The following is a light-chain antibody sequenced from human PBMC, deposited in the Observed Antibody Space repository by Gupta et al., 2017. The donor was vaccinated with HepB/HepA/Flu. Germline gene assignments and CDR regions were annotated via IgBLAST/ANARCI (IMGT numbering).Light chain of an antibody. CDR1: QCVSSY. Sequence: VLTQSPATLSLSPGASATLSCRASQCVSSYLAWYQQKPGQAPRLLIYDASNRATGIPARFSGSGSGTDFTLTISRLEPEDFAVYYCQQRSNWLLTFGQGTKVEIK. J-gene: IGKJ1*01. CDR3: QQRSNWLLT. V-gene: IGKV3-11*01. CDR2: DAS.